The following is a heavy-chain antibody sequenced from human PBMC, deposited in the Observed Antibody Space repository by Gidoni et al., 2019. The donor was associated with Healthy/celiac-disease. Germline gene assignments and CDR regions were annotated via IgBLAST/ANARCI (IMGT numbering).Heavy chain of an antibody. J-gene: IGHJ3*02. Sequence: EVQLVESGGGLVQPGGSLRLSCAASGFTFSSYEMNWVRQAPGKGLEWVAYSSSRGSTIYYADSVKGRFTISRDNAKNSLYLQMNSLRAEDTAVYYCARERSSSFDAFDIWGQGTMVTVSS. CDR2: SSSRGSTI. CDR3: ARERSSSFDAFDI. CDR1: GFTFSSYE. V-gene: IGHV3-48*03. D-gene: IGHD6-13*01.